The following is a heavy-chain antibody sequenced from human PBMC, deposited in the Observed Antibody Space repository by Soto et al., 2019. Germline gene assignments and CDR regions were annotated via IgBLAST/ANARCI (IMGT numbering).Heavy chain of an antibody. Sequence: ESGGGLVQPGGSLRLSCEASGFTFSSSWMTWVRQVPGKGLEWVANIKKDGSEKSYLDSVRGRFTISRDNAKNSLYLQMNSLRAEDTALYYCARDVSPGSRSVYLDAFDIWGQGTMVSVSS. CDR3: ARDVSPGSRSVYLDAFDI. V-gene: IGHV3-7*05. CDR2: IKKDGSEK. CDR1: GFTFSSSW. J-gene: IGHJ3*02. D-gene: IGHD3-10*01.